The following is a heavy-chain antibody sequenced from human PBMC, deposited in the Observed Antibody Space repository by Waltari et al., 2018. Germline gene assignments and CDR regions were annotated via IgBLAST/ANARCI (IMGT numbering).Heavy chain of an antibody. V-gene: IGHV4-39*01. CDR1: GGSVTDTSYF. Sequence: QESGPGLLKPSETLSLTCAVSGGSVTDTSYFWGWIRQAPGKGLEWLGNIYYDGNTNYNPSLKSRVSISVDTSQKQFSLKLTSVTATDTAVYYCARQGLYCRSSNCVGLDFSNWGQGTLVAVSS. D-gene: IGHD4-4*01. J-gene: IGHJ4*02. CDR3: ARQGLYCRSSNCVGLDFSN. CDR2: IYYDGNT.